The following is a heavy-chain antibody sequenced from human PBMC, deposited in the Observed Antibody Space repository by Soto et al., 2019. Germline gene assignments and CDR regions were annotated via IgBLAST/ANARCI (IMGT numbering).Heavy chain of an antibody. D-gene: IGHD6-19*01. V-gene: IGHV3-15*07. CDR3: EAVSSGWYGYGMDV. CDR2: IKSKTDGGTT. Sequence: EVQLVESGGGLVKPGGSLRLSCAASGFTFSNAWMNWVRQAPGKGLAWVGRIKSKTDGGTTDYAAPVKGRFTISRDDSKNTLYLQMNSLKTEDTAVYYCEAVSSGWYGYGMDVWGQGTTVTVSS. J-gene: IGHJ6*02. CDR1: GFTFSNAW.